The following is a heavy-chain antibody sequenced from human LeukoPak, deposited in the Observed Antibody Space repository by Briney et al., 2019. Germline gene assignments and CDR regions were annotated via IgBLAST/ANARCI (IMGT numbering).Heavy chain of an antibody. V-gene: IGHV4-4*09. CDR3: ARTYSSSSHFDY. J-gene: IGHJ4*02. CDR1: GGSISSYY. D-gene: IGHD6-6*01. Sequence: SETLSPTCTVSGGSISSYYWSWIRQPPGKGLEWIGHIYTSGSTNYNPSIKSRVTISVDTSKNQFSLKVSSVTAADTAVYYCARTYSSSSHFDYWGQGTLVTVSS. CDR2: IYTSGST.